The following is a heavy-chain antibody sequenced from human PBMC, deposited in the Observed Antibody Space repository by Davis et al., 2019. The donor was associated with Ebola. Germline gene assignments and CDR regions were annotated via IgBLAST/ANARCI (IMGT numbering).Heavy chain of an antibody. CDR1: GLTVSSNY. D-gene: IGHD3-16*01. Sequence: GESLKISCAVSGLTVSSNYMSWVRQAPGKGLEWVSVIHSYGSTYYADSVKGRFTISRDNSKNTLYLQMNSLRAEDTAVYYCAKDLGDFDYWGQGTLVTVSS. CDR3: AKDLGDFDY. CDR2: IHSYGST. J-gene: IGHJ4*02. V-gene: IGHV3-53*01.